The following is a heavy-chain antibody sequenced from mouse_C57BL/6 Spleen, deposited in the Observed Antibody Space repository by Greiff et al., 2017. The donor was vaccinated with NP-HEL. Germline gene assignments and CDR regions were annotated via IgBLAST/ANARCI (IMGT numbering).Heavy chain of an antibody. Sequence: QLQQSGAELARPGASVKLSCKASGYTFTSYGISWVKQRTGQGLEWIGEIYPRSGNTYYNEKFKGKATLTADKSSSTAYMELRSLTSEDSAVYFCARSGGTTFAYWGQGTLVTVSA. CDR2: IYPRSGNT. D-gene: IGHD3-1*01. CDR1: GYTFTSYG. J-gene: IGHJ3*01. V-gene: IGHV1-81*01. CDR3: ARSGGTTFAY.